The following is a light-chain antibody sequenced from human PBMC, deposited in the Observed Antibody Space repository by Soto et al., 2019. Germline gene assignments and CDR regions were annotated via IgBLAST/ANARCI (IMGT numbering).Light chain of an antibody. J-gene: IGLJ2*01. CDR1: SSDIGGYKY. CDR2: EVS. CDR3: SSYTSNMSVL. Sequence: QSVLTQPASVSGSPGQSITISCTGTSSDIGGYKYVSWYQQHPGKVPKLIIFEVSNRPSGVSERFSGSKSVNTASLTISGLQAEDEADYYCSSYTSNMSVLFGGGTKLTVL. V-gene: IGLV2-14*01.